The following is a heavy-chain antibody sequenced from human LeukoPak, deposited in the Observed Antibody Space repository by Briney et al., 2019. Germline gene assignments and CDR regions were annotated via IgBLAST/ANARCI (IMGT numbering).Heavy chain of an antibody. D-gene: IGHD1-1*01. CDR1: GFIFSSYA. V-gene: IGHV3-23*01. Sequence: VGAGGSLRLSCAASGFIFSSYAMSWVRQAPGKGLEWVSAVSGGGDSTYYADSVKGRFTISRDNSKNTLYLQMNSLRAEDTAVYYCAKVAVVTRSIWNEGLTYYYFDYWGQGTLVTVSS. CDR3: AKVAVVTRSIWNEGLTYYYFDY. J-gene: IGHJ4*02. CDR2: VSGGGDST.